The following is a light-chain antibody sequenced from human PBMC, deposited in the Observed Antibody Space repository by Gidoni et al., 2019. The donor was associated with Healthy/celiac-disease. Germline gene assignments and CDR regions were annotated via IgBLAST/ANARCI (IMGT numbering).Light chain of an antibody. V-gene: IGKV1-39*01. CDR3: QQSYSTPWT. Sequence: MNQSASSLSASVGDRVTITCRASQSISSYLNLYQQKPVKSPKLLIYAASSLQSGVPSRFSGSGSGTDFTLTISSLQPEDSATYYCQQSYSTPWTFDQGTQVEIK. CDR2: AAS. CDR1: QSISSY. J-gene: IGKJ1*01.